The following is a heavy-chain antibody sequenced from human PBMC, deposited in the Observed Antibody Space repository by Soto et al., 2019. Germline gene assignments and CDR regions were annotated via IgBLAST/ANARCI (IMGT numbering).Heavy chain of an antibody. CDR3: ARDDYVWGSYRAYYYGMDV. J-gene: IGHJ6*02. D-gene: IGHD3-16*02. V-gene: IGHV3-74*01. Sequence: LSLTCAASGFTFSSYWMHWVRQAPGKGLVWVSRINSDGSSTSYADSVKGRFTISRDNAKNTLYLQMNSLRAEDTAVYYCARDDYVWGSYRAYYYGMDVWGQGTTVTVSS. CDR1: GFTFSSYW. CDR2: INSDGSST.